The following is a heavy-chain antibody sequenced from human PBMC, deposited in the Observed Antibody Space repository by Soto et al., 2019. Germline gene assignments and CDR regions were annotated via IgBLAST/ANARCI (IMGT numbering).Heavy chain of an antibody. CDR1: GYTFSSCA. J-gene: IGHJ2*01. V-gene: IGHV1-3*04. D-gene: IGHD6-19*01. CDR3: ARDRAVDWYFEL. CDR2: INTDNGNT. Sequence: QVQIVQSGAEVKKPGASVKVSCKASGYTFSSCAIHWVRQAPGQRLEWLGWINTDNGNTKYSQKFQGRVTITRDTSATTVYMELSSLRSEDTAVYYCARDRAVDWYFELWGRGTLVTVSS.